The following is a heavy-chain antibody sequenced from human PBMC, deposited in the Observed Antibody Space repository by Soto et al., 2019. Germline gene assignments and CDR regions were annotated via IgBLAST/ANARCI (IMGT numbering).Heavy chain of an antibody. J-gene: IGHJ5*02. CDR3: ARDGSPCSGGSCYWNNWFDP. CDR1: GASISSYY. CDR2: IYLGGSI. Sequence: PSETLSLTCSVSGASISSYYYTWIRQTPGKGLEWIGYIYLGGSINYNPSFKSRVIISVDTSKNQFSVRLSSVTAADTAVYYCARDGSPCSGGSCYWNNWFDPWGQGTLVTVSS. V-gene: IGHV4-59*01. D-gene: IGHD2-15*01.